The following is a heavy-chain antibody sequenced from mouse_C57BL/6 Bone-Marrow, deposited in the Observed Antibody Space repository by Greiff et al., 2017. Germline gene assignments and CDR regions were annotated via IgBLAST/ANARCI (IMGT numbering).Heavy chain of an antibody. CDR2: ISSGGSYT. J-gene: IGHJ2*01. Sequence: DVKLVESGGDLVKPGGSLKLSCAASGFTFSSYGMSWVRQTPDKRLEWVATISSGGSYTYYPDSVKGRFTISRDNAKNTLYLQMSSLKSEDTAMYYCARQRGSTTVVAGYYFDYWGQGTTLTVSS. CDR3: ARQRGSTTVVAGYYFDY. CDR1: GFTFSSYG. V-gene: IGHV5-6*02. D-gene: IGHD1-1*01.